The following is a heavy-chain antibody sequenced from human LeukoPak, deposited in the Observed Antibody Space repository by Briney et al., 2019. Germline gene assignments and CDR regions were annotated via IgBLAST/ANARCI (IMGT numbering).Heavy chain of an antibody. D-gene: IGHD3-16*02. CDR2: IYYSGST. CDR3: ARLRYYYFDY. V-gene: IGHV4-39*01. CDR1: GGSISSSSYY. Sequence: PSETLSLTCTVSGGSISSSSYYWGWIRQPPGKGLEWIGSIYYSGSTYYNPSLKSRVTISVDTSKNQFSLKLSSVTAADTAVYYCARLRYYYFDYWGQGTLVTVSS. J-gene: IGHJ4*02.